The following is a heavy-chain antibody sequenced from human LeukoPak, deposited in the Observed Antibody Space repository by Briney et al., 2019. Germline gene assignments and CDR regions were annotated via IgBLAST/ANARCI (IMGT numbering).Heavy chain of an antibody. Sequence: GGSLRLSCAASGFTFSGYDMHWVRQAPGKGLEWVAVISYDGSKKYYADSVKGRFTISRDNSKNTLYLQMNSLRAEDTAVYYCARGRIAVAGTPDFDLDYWGQGTLVTVSS. J-gene: IGHJ4*02. CDR1: GFTFSGYD. D-gene: IGHD6-19*01. V-gene: IGHV3-30*03. CDR2: ISYDGSKK. CDR3: ARGRIAVAGTPDFDLDY.